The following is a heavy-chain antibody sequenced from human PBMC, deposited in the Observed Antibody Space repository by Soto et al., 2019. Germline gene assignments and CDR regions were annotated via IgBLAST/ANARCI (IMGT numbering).Heavy chain of an antibody. CDR3: AREGYGSGSLSRGMDV. CDR1: GGSISSGDYY. CDR2: IYYSGST. Sequence: SETLSLTCTVSGGSISSGDYYWSWIRQPPGKGLEWIGYIYYSGSTYYNPSLKSRVTISVDTSKNQFSLKLSSVTAADTAVYYCAREGYGSGSLSRGMDVWGQGTTVTVS. J-gene: IGHJ6*02. V-gene: IGHV4-30-4*01. D-gene: IGHD3-10*01.